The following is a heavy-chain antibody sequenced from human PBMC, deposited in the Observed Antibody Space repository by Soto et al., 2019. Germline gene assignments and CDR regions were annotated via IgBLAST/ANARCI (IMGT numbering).Heavy chain of an antibody. CDR2: IYYSGSA. CDR1: GGTISNGGYY. Sequence: SETLSLTCTVSGGTISNGGYYWSWIRQLPGKGLEWIGNIYYSGSAYYNPSHKSRVTISVDTSTNQFSLKLTAVTAADTAVYYCARELLVVVPSATGYWFDPWGKGTQVTV. V-gene: IGHV4-31*03. J-gene: IGHJ5*02. D-gene: IGHD2-2*01. CDR3: ARELLVVVPSATGYWFDP.